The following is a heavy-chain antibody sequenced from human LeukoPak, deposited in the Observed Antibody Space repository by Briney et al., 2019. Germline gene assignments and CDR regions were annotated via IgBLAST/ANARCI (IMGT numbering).Heavy chain of an antibody. CDR3: AKGAMVRGVIGYFDY. D-gene: IGHD3-10*01. CDR1: GFTFSSYT. J-gene: IGHJ4*02. V-gene: IGHV3-30-3*01. CDR2: ISYDGSNQ. Sequence: PGRSLRLSCAASGFTFSSYTMHWVRQAPGKGLEWVAIISYDGSNQYYADSVKGRFTISRDSSKNTLYLQMNSLRAEDTAVYYCAKGAMVRGVIGYFDYWGQGTLVTVSS.